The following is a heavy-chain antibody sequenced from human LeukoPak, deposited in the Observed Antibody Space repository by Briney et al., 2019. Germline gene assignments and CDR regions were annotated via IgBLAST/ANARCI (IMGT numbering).Heavy chain of an antibody. J-gene: IGHJ6*03. Sequence: ASVKVSCKASGHTFTNYGITWVRQAPGQGLEWMGWISAYNGNTNYAQKLQGRVTMTTDASTSTAYMELRSLRSEDTAVYYCASHPYYYGSGRNYYYMDVWGKGTTVTISS. V-gene: IGHV1-18*01. D-gene: IGHD3-10*01. CDR1: GHTFTNYG. CDR3: ASHPYYYGSGRNYYYMDV. CDR2: ISAYNGNT.